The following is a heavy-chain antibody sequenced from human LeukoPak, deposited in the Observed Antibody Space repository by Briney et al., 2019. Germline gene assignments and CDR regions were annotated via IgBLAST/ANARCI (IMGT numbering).Heavy chain of an antibody. V-gene: IGHV3-7*01. CDR1: RFTLSTHW. CDR2: IKQDGSEM. D-gene: IGHD6-19*01. Sequence: GGSLRLSCAASRFTLSTHWMNWVRQAPGKGLEWVANIKQDGSEMYYVDSVKGRFTISRDNAKNSLYLQMNSLRVEDTAVYYCARAAVAGTKYNWFDPWGQGTLVTVSS. J-gene: IGHJ5*02. CDR3: ARAAVAGTKYNWFDP.